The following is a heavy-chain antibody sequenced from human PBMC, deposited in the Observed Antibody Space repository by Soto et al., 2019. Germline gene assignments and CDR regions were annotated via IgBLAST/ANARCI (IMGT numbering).Heavy chain of an antibody. CDR1: GGSISSSSYY. J-gene: IGHJ4*02. D-gene: IGHD6-19*01. V-gene: IGHV4-39*01. Sequence: PSETLSLTCTVSGGSISSSSYYWGWIRKPPGKGLEWIGSIYYSGSTYYNPSLKSRVTISVDTSKNQFSLKLSSVTAADTAVYYCARHGSSGWIGESGFDYWGQGTLVTVSS. CDR2: IYYSGST. CDR3: ARHGSSGWIGESGFDY.